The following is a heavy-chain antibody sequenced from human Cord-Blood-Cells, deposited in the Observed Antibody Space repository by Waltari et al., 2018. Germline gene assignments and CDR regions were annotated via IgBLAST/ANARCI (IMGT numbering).Heavy chain of an antibody. CDR2: FDPEDGET. CDR3: ATAGDYGGNSVFAFDI. D-gene: IGHD4-17*01. Sequence: QVQLVQSGAEVKKPGASVKVSCKVSGYTLTELSTHWVRQAPGKGLEWMGGFDPEDGETIYAQKFQGRVTMTEDTSTDTAYMELSSLRSEDTAVYYCATAGDYGGNSVFAFDIWGQGTMVTVSS. CDR1: GYTLTELS. V-gene: IGHV1-24*01. J-gene: IGHJ3*02.